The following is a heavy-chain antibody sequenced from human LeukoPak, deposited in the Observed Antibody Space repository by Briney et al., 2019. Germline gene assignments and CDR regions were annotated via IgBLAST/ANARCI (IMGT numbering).Heavy chain of an antibody. CDR1: GGTFSSYG. Sequence: GASVKVSCKASGGTFSSYGISWVRQAPGQGLEWMGWISAYNGNTNYAQKLQGRVTMTTDTSTSTAYMELRSLRSDDTAVYYCARDAVKYHWFDPWGQGTLVTVSS. J-gene: IGHJ5*02. CDR2: ISAYNGNT. CDR3: ARDAVKYHWFDP. V-gene: IGHV1-18*01. D-gene: IGHD6-6*01.